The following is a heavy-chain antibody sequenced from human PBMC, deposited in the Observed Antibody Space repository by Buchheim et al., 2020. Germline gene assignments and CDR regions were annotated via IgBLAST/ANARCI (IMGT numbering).Heavy chain of an antibody. D-gene: IGHD4-17*01. J-gene: IGHJ4*02. V-gene: IGHV4-4*07. CDR2: IYTSGST. CDR1: GGSISSYY. Sequence: QVQLQESGPGLVKPSETLSLTCTVSGGSISSYYWSWIRQPAGKGLEWSGRIYTSGSTNYNPSLKSRVTMSVDTSKNQVSLKLSSVTAADTSVYYCASSPYYRDYGDFHFDYWGQGTL. CDR3: ASSPYYRDYGDFHFDY.